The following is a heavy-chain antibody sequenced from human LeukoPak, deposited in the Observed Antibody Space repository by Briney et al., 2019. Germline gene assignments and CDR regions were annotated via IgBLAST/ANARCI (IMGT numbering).Heavy chain of an antibody. D-gene: IGHD6-13*01. J-gene: IGHJ5*02. CDR2: ISGSGGST. Sequence: PGGPLRLSCAASGFTFRSYWMSWVRQAPGKGLEWVSAISGSGGSTYYADSVKGRFTISRDNSKNTLYLQMNSLRAEDTAVYYCAKSRRDIAAADRWGQGTLVTVSS. CDR1: GFTFRSYW. V-gene: IGHV3-23*01. CDR3: AKSRRDIAAADR.